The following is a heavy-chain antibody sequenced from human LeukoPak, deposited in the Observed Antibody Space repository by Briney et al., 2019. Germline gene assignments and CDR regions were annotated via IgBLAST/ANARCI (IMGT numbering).Heavy chain of an antibody. CDR2: ISAYNGNT. CDR3: ARDQGFPYYFDY. CDR1: GYTFTSYG. Sequence: ASVKVSCKASGYTFTSYGISWVRQAPGQGLEWMGWISAYNGNTNYAQKLQGRVTMTTDTSTSTAYMELSSLRSEDTAVYYCARDQGFPYYFDYWGQGTLVTVSS. V-gene: IGHV1-18*01. J-gene: IGHJ4*02.